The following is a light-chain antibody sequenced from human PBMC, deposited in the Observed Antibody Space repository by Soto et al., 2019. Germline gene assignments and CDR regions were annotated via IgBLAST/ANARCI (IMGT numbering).Light chain of an antibody. CDR1: QDISNY. V-gene: IGKV1-33*01. J-gene: IGKJ1*01. CDR3: QPYDNLPPWT. CDR2: DAS. Sequence: DIQMTQSPSSLSASVGDRVTITCQASQDISNYLNWYQQKPGKAPKLLIYDASNLETGVPSRFSGSGSGKDFTFNISSLQPEDIATYYCQPYDNLPPWTFGQGTKVEIK.